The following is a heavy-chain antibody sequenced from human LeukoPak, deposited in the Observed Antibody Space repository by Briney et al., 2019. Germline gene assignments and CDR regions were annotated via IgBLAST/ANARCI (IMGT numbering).Heavy chain of an antibody. CDR2: IIPIFGTA. V-gene: IGHV1-69*05. CDR3: ARGISSPSPRFDY. CDR1: GGTFSSYA. Sequence: GASVKVSCKASGGTFSSYAISWVRQAPGQGLEWMGGIIPIFGTANYAQKFQGRVTITTDESTSTAYMELSSLRSEDTAVYYCARGISSPSPRFDYWGQGTLVTVSS. D-gene: IGHD6-6*01. J-gene: IGHJ4*02.